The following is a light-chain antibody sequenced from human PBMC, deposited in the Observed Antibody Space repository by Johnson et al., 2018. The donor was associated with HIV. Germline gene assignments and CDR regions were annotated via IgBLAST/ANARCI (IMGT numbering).Light chain of an antibody. Sequence: QSVLTQPPSMSAAPGQKVTISCSTSSSNIGNNYVSWYQQLPGTAPKLLIYENNKRPSGIPDRFSGSKSGTSATLGITGLQTGDEADYYCGTWDSRLNVYLFGPGTKVTVL. CDR3: GTWDSRLNVYL. CDR1: SSNIGNNY. CDR2: ENN. V-gene: IGLV1-51*02. J-gene: IGLJ1*01.